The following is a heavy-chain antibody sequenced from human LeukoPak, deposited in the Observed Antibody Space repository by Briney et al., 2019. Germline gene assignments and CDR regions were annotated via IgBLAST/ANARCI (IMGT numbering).Heavy chain of an antibody. CDR3: ASTNARPIWFDP. D-gene: IGHD1-1*01. V-gene: IGHV4-61*02. Sequence: SETLSLTCTVSGGSISSSSYYWSWIRQPAGKGLEWIGRIYPSGSISYNPFLKSRVTISLDPSKNQISLKLSSVTAADTAVYYCASTNARPIWFDPWGQGTLVAVSS. CDR2: IYPSGSI. CDR1: GGSISSSSYY. J-gene: IGHJ5*02.